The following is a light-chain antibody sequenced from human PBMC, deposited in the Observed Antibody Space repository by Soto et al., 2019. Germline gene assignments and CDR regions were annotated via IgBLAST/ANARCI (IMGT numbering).Light chain of an antibody. V-gene: IGKV1-12*01. CDR1: QGITSW. Sequence: DVELTQSPSYVSASVGETVAITCRASQGITSWLAWYQQKPGKDHKLLIDGASSLQNGVPSRFSGIGSGTDFTLTISSLQPEDFATYYCQQTNNFPLTFGGGTKVDIK. CDR3: QQTNNFPLT. CDR2: GAS. J-gene: IGKJ4*01.